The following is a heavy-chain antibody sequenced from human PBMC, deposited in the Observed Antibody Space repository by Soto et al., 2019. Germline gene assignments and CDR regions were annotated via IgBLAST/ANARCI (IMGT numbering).Heavy chain of an antibody. D-gene: IGHD3-16*02. CDR1: GFTFSSYS. Sequence: GGSLRLSCAASGFTFSSYSMNWVRQAPGKGLEWVSSISSSSSYIYYADSVKGRLTISRDNAKNSLYLQMNSLRAEDTAVYYCAGDPNLGELSSPYFDYWGQGTLVTVSS. V-gene: IGHV3-21*01. CDR2: ISSSSSYI. CDR3: AGDPNLGELSSPYFDY. J-gene: IGHJ4*02.